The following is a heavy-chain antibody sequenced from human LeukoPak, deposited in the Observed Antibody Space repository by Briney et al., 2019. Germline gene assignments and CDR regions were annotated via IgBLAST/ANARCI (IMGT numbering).Heavy chain of an antibody. CDR2: IYYSGST. CDR1: GGSISSGDYY. CDR3: AREVIGYYYMDV. J-gene: IGHJ6*03. V-gene: IGHV4-30-4*08. D-gene: IGHD2/OR15-2a*01. Sequence: PSQTLSLTCTVSGGSISSGDYYWSWIRQPPGKGLEWIGYIYYSGSTYYNPSLKSRVTISVDTSKNQFSLKLSSVTAADTAVYYCAREVIGYYYMDVWGKGTTVTVSS.